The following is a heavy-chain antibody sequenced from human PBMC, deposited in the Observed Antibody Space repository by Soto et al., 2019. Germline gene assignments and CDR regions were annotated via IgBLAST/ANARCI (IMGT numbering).Heavy chain of an antibody. V-gene: IGHV4-39*01. CDR2: IYYSGTT. Sequence: QLQLQESGPGLVKPSETLSLTCSVSGGSISRSLSYWGWIRQPPGKGLEWIGSIYYSGTTYYKPSLESRVTISLATSKNQFSLKLTSVTAADTAVYYCARNVSRHGDYLFDYWGQGTLVTVSS. D-gene: IGHD4-17*01. CDR3: ARNVSRHGDYLFDY. J-gene: IGHJ4*02. CDR1: GGSISRSLSY.